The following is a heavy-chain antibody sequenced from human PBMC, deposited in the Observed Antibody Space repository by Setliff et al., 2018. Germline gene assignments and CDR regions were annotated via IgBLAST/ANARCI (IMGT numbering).Heavy chain of an antibody. Sequence: SETLSLTCTVSGGSISGYYWGWIRQPPGEGLECVGSLYYSGSTYYNPPLKSRVTISVDTSKTQFSLNLRFVTAADTAVYYCARFGGSASVARFSPPIWGPGSLVTVSS. J-gene: IGHJ4*02. D-gene: IGHD3-10*01. V-gene: IGHV4-39*01. CDR1: GGSISGYY. CDR2: LYYSGST. CDR3: ARFGGSASVARFSPPI.